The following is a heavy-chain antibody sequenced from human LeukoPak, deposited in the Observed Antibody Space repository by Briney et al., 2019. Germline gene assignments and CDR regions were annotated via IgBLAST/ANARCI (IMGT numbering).Heavy chain of an antibody. CDR2: INPNSGGT. V-gene: IGHV1-2*02. Sequence: ASVKVSCKASGYTFTGYYMHWVRQAPGQGLEWMGWINPNSGGTNYAQKFQGRVSMTRDTSISTAYMELSRLRSDDTAVYYCAVLGVRSYYFDYWGQGTLVTVSS. J-gene: IGHJ4*02. D-gene: IGHD3-10*01. CDR3: AVLGVRSYYFDY. CDR1: GYTFTGYY.